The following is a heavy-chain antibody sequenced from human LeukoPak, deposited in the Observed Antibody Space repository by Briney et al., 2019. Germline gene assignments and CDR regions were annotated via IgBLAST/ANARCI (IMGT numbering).Heavy chain of an antibody. D-gene: IGHD2-2*01. V-gene: IGHV3-9*01. J-gene: IGHJ4*02. Sequence: SLRLSCAASGFTFEDYAMHGVREAPGEGVECVSGISWNSGSIGYADSVKGRFTISRDNAKNSLYLQMNSMRDEDTAVYYCARDGVVVGETDYWGEGTLVTVST. CDR3: ARDGVVVGETDY. CDR1: GFTFEDYA. CDR2: ISWNSGSI.